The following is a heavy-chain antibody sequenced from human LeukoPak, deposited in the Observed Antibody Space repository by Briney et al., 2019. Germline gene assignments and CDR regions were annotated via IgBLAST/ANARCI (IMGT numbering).Heavy chain of an antibody. D-gene: IGHD4-17*01. CDR1: GYTFTGYY. CDR2: INPNSGGT. Sequence: ASVKVSCKASGYTFTGYYMHWVRQAPGQGLEWMGRINPNSGGTNYAQKFQGRVTMTRDTSISTAYMELSRLRSDDTAVCYCARVKVRATVTTPTSYFDYWGQGTLVTVSS. CDR3: ARVKVRATVTTPTSYFDY. J-gene: IGHJ4*02. V-gene: IGHV1-2*06.